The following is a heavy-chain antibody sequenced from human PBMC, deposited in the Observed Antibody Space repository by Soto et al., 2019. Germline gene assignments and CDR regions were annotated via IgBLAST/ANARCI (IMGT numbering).Heavy chain of an antibody. Sequence: ASVKVSCKASGYTFTRSGVSWVRQAPGQGLEWLGWINPDNGNTNYAQHLQGRVSLTTDTSTSTAYMDLRSLRSDDTAVYYCARHNSQWPNWFDPWGQGTLVTVSS. V-gene: IGHV1-18*01. CDR1: GYTFTRSG. J-gene: IGHJ5*02. CDR2: INPDNGNT. D-gene: IGHD1-1*01. CDR3: ARHNSQWPNWFDP.